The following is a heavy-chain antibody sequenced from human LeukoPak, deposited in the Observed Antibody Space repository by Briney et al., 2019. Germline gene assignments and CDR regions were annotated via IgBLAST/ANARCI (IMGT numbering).Heavy chain of an antibody. CDR1: GFTFDQYG. J-gene: IGHJ4*02. Sequence: PGGSLRLSCAASGFTFDQYGMQWVRQAPGKGLEWVAFIRYDESRKYYADSVKGRFTISRDNSKNTVDLQMNSLRAEDSALYYCAKGYSGSHWAVDSWGQGTLVTVSS. CDR3: AKGYSGSHWAVDS. V-gene: IGHV3-30*02. CDR2: IRYDESRK. D-gene: IGHD1-26*01.